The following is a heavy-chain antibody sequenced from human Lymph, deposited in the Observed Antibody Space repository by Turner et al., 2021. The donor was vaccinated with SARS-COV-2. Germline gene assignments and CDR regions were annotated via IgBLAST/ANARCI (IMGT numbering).Heavy chain of an antibody. CDR2: MNPNRGNT. J-gene: IGHJ6*02. CDR1: GYTFTSYD. V-gene: IGHV1-8*02. CDR3: ARGRYSGGGMDV. D-gene: IGHD1-26*01. Sequence: QVQLVQSGAEVKKPGASVKVSCKAPGYTFTSYDINWVRQATGQGLEWMGWMNPNRGNTGYAQKFQCRVTMTRNTSISTAYMELSSLRSEDTAVYYCARGRYSGGGMDVWGQGTTVTVSS.